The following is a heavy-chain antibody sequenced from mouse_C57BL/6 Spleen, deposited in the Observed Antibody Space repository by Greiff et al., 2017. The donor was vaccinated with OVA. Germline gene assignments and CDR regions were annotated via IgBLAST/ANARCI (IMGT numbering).Heavy chain of an antibody. CDR1: GFNIKDDY. V-gene: IGHV14-4*01. J-gene: IGHJ1*03. CDR2: IDPENGDT. Sequence: VQLQQSGAELVRPGASVKLSCTASGFNIKDDYMHWVKQRPEQGLEWIGWIDPENGDTEYASKFQGKATITADTSSNTAYLPLSSLTSEDTAVYYCAHYYGPFWYFDVWGTGTTVTVSS. D-gene: IGHD1-2*01. CDR3: AHYYGPFWYFDV.